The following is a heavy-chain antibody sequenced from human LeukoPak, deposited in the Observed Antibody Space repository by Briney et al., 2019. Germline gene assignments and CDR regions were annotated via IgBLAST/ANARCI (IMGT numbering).Heavy chain of an antibody. J-gene: IGHJ2*01. CDR2: IYTSGST. CDR1: GGSISSGSYY. CDR3: ARHDYYDSSGYNYWYFDL. D-gene: IGHD3-22*01. V-gene: IGHV4-61*09. Sequence: SETLSLTCTVSGGSISSGSYYWSWIRQPAGKGLEWIGHIYTSGSTNYNPSLKSRVTISVDTSKNQFSLKLSSVTAADTAVYYCARHDYYDSSGYNYWYFDLWGRGTLVTVSS.